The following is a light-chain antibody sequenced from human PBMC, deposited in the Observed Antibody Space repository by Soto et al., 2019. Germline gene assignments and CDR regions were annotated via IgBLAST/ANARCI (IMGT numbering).Light chain of an antibody. V-gene: IGLV1-40*01. CDR3: QSYDSSLSVVV. CDR2: GNN. Sequence: QSVLTQPPSESGAPGQRVTISCTGSSSNIGAGYDVHWYQRLPGTAPTLLIYGNNKRPSGVPDRFYGSKSGTSASLAITGLQAEDEADCYCQSYDSSLSVVVFGGGTKLTVL. CDR1: SSNIGAGYD. J-gene: IGLJ2*01.